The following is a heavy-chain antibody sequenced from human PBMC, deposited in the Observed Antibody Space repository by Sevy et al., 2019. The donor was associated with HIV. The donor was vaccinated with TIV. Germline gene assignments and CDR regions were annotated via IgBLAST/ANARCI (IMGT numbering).Heavy chain of an antibody. J-gene: IGHJ4*02. Sequence: GGSLRLSCEASGFSFRRYAMHWVRQAPGKGLEWLTVISYDGRNEYYVDSVKGRFTISRDNSKNTLYLQMNSLRPEDTAIYYCERDGGGDYLDYWGPGTLVTVSS. CDR3: ERDGGGDYLDY. CDR2: ISYDGRNE. D-gene: IGHD3-10*01. V-gene: IGHV3-30*04. CDR1: GFSFRRYA.